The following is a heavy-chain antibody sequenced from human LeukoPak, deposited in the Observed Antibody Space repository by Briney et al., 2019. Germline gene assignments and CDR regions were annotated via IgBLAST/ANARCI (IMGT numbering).Heavy chain of an antibody. CDR3: ARTHGIVGATFLDY. V-gene: IGHV4-30-4*08. J-gene: IGHJ4*02. CDR2: IYYSGST. D-gene: IGHD1-26*01. Sequence: SETLSLTCTVPGGSISRGDYYWSWIRQPPGKGLEWIGYIYYSGSTYYNPSLKSRVAISLDTSKHQFSLQLISVTAADTAVHYCARTHGIVGATFLDYWGQGTLVTVSS. CDR1: GGSISRGDYY.